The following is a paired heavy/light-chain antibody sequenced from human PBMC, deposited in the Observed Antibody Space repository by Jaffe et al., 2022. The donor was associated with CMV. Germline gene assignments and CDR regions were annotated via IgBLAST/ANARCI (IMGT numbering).Heavy chain of an antibody. Sequence: QAQLVQSGSEVRKPGASVKVSCKASVYTFTSYIISWVRQAPGQGLEWLGWISAETGKTNYAPMVQGRVTMTTDTSTRTAYMELRGLRSDDTAVYYCVRGGGLDWLSGGMDVWGQGTTVTVSS. CDR2: ISAETGKT. V-gene: IGHV1-18*01. J-gene: IGHJ6*02. CDR1: VYTFTSYI. D-gene: IGHD3-9*01. CDR3: VRGGGLDWLSGGMDV.
Light chain of an antibody. CDR3: QQSSGTLLT. Sequence: DIQMTQSPSSLSASVGDRVTITCRASQNIRTFLNWYKQKPGEAPVLLIYGASNLQSGVPSRFSGSGSGTDFTLTISSLQPEDFASYYCQQSSGTLLTFGGGTRVEIK. J-gene: IGKJ4*01. CDR2: GAS. V-gene: IGKV1-39*01. CDR1: QNIRTF.